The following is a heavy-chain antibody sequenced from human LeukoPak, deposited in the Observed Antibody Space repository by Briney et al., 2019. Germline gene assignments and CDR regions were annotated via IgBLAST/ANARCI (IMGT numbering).Heavy chain of an antibody. Sequence: SVKVSCKASGGTFSSYAISWVRQAPGQGLEWMGRIIPILGIANYAQKFQGRVTITADKSTSTAYMELSSLRSEDTAVYYCARGRPITMVRGVIPSSMDVWGQGTTVTVSS. CDR3: ARGRPITMVRGVIPSSMDV. CDR1: GGTFSSYA. V-gene: IGHV1-69*04. D-gene: IGHD3-10*01. CDR2: IIPILGIA. J-gene: IGHJ6*02.